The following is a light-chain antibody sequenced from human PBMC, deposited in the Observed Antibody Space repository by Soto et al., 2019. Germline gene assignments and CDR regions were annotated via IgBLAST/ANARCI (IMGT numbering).Light chain of an antibody. CDR2: GAS. V-gene: IGKV3-15*01. Sequence: EIVMTQSPATLSVSPGERATLSCRASQSVSTNLAWYQQKPGQAPRLLMYGASTRATGIPARFSGSGSGTEFTPTIGSLQSEDFAVYYCQQYHNWPPYTFGQGTKLEIK. CDR1: QSVSTN. J-gene: IGKJ2*01. CDR3: QQYHNWPPYT.